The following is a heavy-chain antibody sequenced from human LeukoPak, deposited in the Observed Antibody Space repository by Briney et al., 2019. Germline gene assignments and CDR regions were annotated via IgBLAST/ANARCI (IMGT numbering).Heavy chain of an antibody. D-gene: IGHD3-3*01. CDR3: AKSVAIYFYYGLDV. V-gene: IGHV3-23*01. CDR1: GFTISGHA. J-gene: IGHJ6*02. Sequence: PGGSLRLSCAASGFTISGHAMSWVRQAPAKGLEWVSITVAGYSETHYADSVRGRFTISRDNSKNTLFLQMNSLRAEDTAPYYCAKSVAIYFYYGLDVWGQGTTVTVSS. CDR2: TVAGYSET.